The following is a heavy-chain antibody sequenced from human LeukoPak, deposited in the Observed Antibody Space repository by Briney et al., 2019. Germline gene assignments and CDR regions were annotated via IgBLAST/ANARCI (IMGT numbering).Heavy chain of an antibody. D-gene: IGHD3-3*01. J-gene: IGHJ4*02. V-gene: IGHV4-61*02. Sequence: KTSETLSLTCTVSGGSISGGSYYWSWIRQPAGKGLEWIGRIYTSGSTNYNPSLKSRVTISVDTSKNQFSLKLSSVTAADTAVYYCARVHDFWSGGSYYFDYWGQGTLVTVSS. CDR1: GGSISGGSYY. CDR3: ARVHDFWSGGSYYFDY. CDR2: IYTSGST.